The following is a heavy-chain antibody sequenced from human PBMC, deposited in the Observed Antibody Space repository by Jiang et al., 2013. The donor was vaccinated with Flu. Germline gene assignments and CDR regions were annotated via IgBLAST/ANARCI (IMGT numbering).Heavy chain of an antibody. V-gene: IGHV1-3*01. CDR1: GYTFTSYA. Sequence: GAEVKKPGASVKVSCKASGYTFTSYAMHWVRQAPGQRLEWMGWINAGNGNTKYSQKFQGRVTITRDTSASTAYMELSSLRSEDTAVYYCARRYTTSGAFDIWGQGTMVTVSS. CDR3: ARRYTTSGAFDI. D-gene: IGHD1-14*01. CDR2: INAGNGNT. J-gene: IGHJ3*02.